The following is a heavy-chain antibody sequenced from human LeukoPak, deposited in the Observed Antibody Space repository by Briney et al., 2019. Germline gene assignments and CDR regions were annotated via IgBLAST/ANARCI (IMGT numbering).Heavy chain of an antibody. V-gene: IGHV4-34*01. D-gene: IGHD5-12*01. CDR1: GGSFSGYY. J-gene: IGHJ3*02. CDR3: ASDRVDKGAFDI. CDR2: IYYSGST. Sequence: SETLSLTRAVYGGSFSGYYWSWIRQPPGKGLEWIGSIYYSGSTYYNPSLKSRVTISVDTSKNQFSLKLSSVTAADTAVYYCASDRVDKGAFDIWGQGTMVTVSS.